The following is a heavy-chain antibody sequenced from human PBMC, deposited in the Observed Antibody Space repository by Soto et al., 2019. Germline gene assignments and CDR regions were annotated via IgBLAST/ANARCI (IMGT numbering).Heavy chain of an antibody. CDR2: ISGSGDST. CDR1: GFTFSSYA. Sequence: EVQLLESGGGLVQPGGSLRLSCAASGFTFSSYAMSWVRQAPGKGLEWVSGISGSGDSTYYADSVKGRFTISRDNSKSTLYLQMNSLRADDTAVYYCAKSAGGYCSTTTCAGNFGYFDLWSRGTLVTVSS. V-gene: IGHV3-23*01. D-gene: IGHD2-2*01. J-gene: IGHJ2*01. CDR3: AKSAGGYCSTTTCAGNFGYFDL.